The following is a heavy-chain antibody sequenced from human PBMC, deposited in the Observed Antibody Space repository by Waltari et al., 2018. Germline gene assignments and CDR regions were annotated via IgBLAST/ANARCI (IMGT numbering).Heavy chain of an antibody. V-gene: IGHV1-18*01. CDR2: ISAYKGNT. D-gene: IGHD2-15*01. CDR3: ARDRGGGVYMDV. Sequence: QVQLVQSGAEVKKPGASVKVSCKASGYTCTSYGISWVRPAPGQGIEWMGWISAYKGNTNNAQKPQGRVTMTTDTSTSTAYRERRSLRSDDTAVYYCARDRGGGVYMDVWGKGTTVTISS. CDR1: GYTCTSYG. J-gene: IGHJ6*03.